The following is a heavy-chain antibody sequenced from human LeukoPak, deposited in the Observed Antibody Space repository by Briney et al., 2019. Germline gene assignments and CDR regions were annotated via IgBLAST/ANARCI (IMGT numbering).Heavy chain of an antibody. J-gene: IGHJ4*02. CDR3: ARDQKSGWYDPEGYFDY. D-gene: IGHD6-19*01. CDR1: GFTFSSYE. V-gene: IGHV3-21*01. Sequence: GGSLRLSCAASGFTFSSYEMNWVRQAPGKGLEWVSSISSSSSYIYYADSVKGRFTISRDNAKNSLYLQMNSLRAEDTAVYYCARDQKSGWYDPEGYFDYWGQGTLVTVSS. CDR2: ISSSSSYI.